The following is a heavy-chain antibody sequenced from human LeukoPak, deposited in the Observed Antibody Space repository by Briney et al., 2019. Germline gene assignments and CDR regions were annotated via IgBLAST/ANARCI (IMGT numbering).Heavy chain of an antibody. CDR3: ARGGGLRYFDWSSPYYFDY. V-gene: IGHV1-2*02. CDR1: GYTFTGYY. J-gene: IGHJ4*02. CDR2: INPNSGGT. D-gene: IGHD3-9*01. Sequence: ASVKVSCKASGYTFTGYYMHSVRQAPGQELEGMGWINPNSGGTNYAPKFQGRVTMTRDTSISTAYMELSRLRSDDTAVYYCARGGGLRYFDWSSPYYFDYWGQGTLVTVSS.